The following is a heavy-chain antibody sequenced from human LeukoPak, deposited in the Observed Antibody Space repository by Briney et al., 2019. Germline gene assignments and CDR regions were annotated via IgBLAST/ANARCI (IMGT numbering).Heavy chain of an antibody. Sequence: GGSLRLSCAASGFTFSDYGMNWVRQAPGRGLEWVSYISSSSRTIYYADSVKGRFTISRDKAKNSLYLQMNSLRAEDTAVYYCAKDSDYLGYSSGWYGRGNFDYWGQGTLVTVSS. J-gene: IGHJ4*02. CDR1: GFTFSDYG. V-gene: IGHV3-48*01. CDR2: ISSSSRTI. D-gene: IGHD6-19*01. CDR3: AKDSDYLGYSSGWYGRGNFDY.